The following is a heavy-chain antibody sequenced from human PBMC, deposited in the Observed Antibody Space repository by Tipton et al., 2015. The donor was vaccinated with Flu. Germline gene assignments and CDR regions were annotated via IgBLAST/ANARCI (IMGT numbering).Heavy chain of an antibody. CDR2: IYYSGST. J-gene: IGHJ4*02. CDR3: ARAFGHSSSTIEY. CDR1: GGTISSYY. Sequence: SLTCTVSGGTISSYYWSWIRQPPGKGLEWIGYIYYSGSTNYNPSLKSRVTISVDTSKNQFSLKLSSVTAADTAVYYCARAFGHSSSTIEYWGQGRRVTVSS. V-gene: IGHV4-59*12. D-gene: IGHD6-13*01.